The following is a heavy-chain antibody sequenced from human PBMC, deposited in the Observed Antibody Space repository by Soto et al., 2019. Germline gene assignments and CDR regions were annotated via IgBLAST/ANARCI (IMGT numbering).Heavy chain of an antibody. Sequence: PGGSLRLSCAASGFTFSSYAMSWVRQAPGKGLEWVSAISGSGGSTYYADSVKGRFTISRDNSKNTLYLQMNSLRAEDTAVYYCAKTQGIAVAGEEFDYWGQGTLVTVSS. J-gene: IGHJ4*02. CDR1: GFTFSSYA. CDR2: ISGSGGST. D-gene: IGHD6-19*01. V-gene: IGHV3-23*01. CDR3: AKTQGIAVAGEEFDY.